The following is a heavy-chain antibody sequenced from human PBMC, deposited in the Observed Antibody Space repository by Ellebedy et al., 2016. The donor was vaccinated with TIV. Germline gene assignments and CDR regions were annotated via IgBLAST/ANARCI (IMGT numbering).Heavy chain of an antibody. CDR3: ARDLTDYGSGTTHGY. Sequence: GESLKISCAASGFTFSDYYMSWIRQAPGKGLEWVSYISSNSSYTNYADSVKGRFTISRDNAKNSLYLQMNSLRAEDTAVYYCARDLTDYGSGTTHGYWGQGTLVTVSS. V-gene: IGHV3-11*06. CDR2: ISSNSSYT. J-gene: IGHJ4*02. CDR1: GFTFSDYY. D-gene: IGHD3-10*01.